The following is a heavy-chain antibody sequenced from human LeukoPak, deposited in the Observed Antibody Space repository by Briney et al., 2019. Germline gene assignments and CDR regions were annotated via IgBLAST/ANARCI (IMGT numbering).Heavy chain of an antibody. CDR3: VRGLSDDRFAFDI. Sequence: PGGSLRLSCAASGFTFSSYGMSWVRQAPGKGLEWVSIIYSGGSTYYADSVKGRFTISRDNPKNTLYLQMNSLRAEDTAVYYCVRGLSDDRFAFDIWGQGTMVTVSS. CDR2: IYSGGST. J-gene: IGHJ3*02. CDR1: GFTFSSYG. V-gene: IGHV3-53*01. D-gene: IGHD3-22*01.